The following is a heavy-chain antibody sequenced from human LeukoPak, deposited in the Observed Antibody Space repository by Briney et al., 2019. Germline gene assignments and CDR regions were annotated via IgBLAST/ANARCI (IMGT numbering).Heavy chain of an antibody. CDR2: IDSSSSTI. D-gene: IGHD2-2*01. J-gene: IGHJ6*02. V-gene: IGHV3-48*04. CDR1: GFTFSTYS. CDR3: ARMGYCSSTSCPPLTRMDV. Sequence: GGSLRLSCAASGFTFSTYSMNWVRQAPGKGLEWLSFIDSSSSTIFYADSVKGRFTISRDNAKNSLYLQMNSLRAEDTAVYYCARMGYCSSTSCPPLTRMDVWGQGTTVTVSS.